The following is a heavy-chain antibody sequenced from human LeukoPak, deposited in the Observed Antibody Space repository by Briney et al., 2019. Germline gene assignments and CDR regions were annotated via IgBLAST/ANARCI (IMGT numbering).Heavy chain of an antibody. V-gene: IGHV4-34*01. Sequence: SETLSLTCAVYGGSFSGYYWSWIRQPPGKGLEWIGEINHSGSTNYNPSLKSRVTISVDTSKNQSSLKLSSVTAADTAVYYCARDGGGSSAYYDYWGQGTLVTVSS. J-gene: IGHJ4*02. CDR2: INHSGST. D-gene: IGHD3-22*01. CDR3: ARDGGGSSAYYDY. CDR1: GGSFSGYY.